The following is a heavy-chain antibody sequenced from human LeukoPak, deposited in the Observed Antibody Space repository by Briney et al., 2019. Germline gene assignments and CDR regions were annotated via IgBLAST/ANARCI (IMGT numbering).Heavy chain of an antibody. CDR1: GFTLSNAW. CDR2: IRNKSDGGTA. D-gene: IGHD1-26*01. Sequence: GGSLRLSCAASGFTLSNAWMAWVRQAPGTGLVFVGRIRNKSDGGTADSADPLKGRFTISRDDSTNTLYLQMDSLETEEKAVYYCTTWGGRFSRYWGQGTLVTVSS. V-gene: IGHV3-15*01. CDR3: TTWGGRFSRY. J-gene: IGHJ4*02.